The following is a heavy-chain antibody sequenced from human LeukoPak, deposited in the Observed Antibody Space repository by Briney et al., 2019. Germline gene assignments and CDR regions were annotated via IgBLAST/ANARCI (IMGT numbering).Heavy chain of an antibody. CDR1: GDTFNDYT. J-gene: IGHJ1*01. D-gene: IGHD2-15*01. V-gene: IGHV1-69*04. Sequence: ASVKVSCKASGDTFNDYTFSWVRQAPGQGLEWMGRIMPFLDVANYAPKFQGRVTLTADKSTSTTYMELSDLKSEDTALYYCAGDHCSGGSCHGAHWGQGTLVTASS. CDR2: IMPFLDVA. CDR3: AGDHCSGGSCHGAH.